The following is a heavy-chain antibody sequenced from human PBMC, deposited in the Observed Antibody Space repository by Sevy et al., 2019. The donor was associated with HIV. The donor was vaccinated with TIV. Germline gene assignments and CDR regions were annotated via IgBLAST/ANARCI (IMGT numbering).Heavy chain of an antibody. CDR2: IYHSGST. Sequence: SETLSLTCAVSGGSISSGGYSWSWIRQPPGKGLEWIGYIYHSGSTYYNPSLKSRVTISVDRSKNQFSLKLSFVTAADTDVYYCAREVVAYYYDSSGYSRVRGVFDYWGQGTLVTVSS. V-gene: IGHV4-30-2*01. J-gene: IGHJ4*02. CDR1: GGSISSGGYS. CDR3: AREVVAYYYDSSGYSRVRGVFDY. D-gene: IGHD3-22*01.